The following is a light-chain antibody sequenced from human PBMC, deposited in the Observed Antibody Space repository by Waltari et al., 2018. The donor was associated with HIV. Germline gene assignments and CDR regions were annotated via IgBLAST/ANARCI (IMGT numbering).Light chain of an antibody. Sequence: EIVLTQSPATLSLSPGERATLSCRASQSVNGYLAWYQQKVGQAPRLLIYDVSNRANGIPARFSGSGSGTDFTLTISSLEPEDFAVYYCQQRRTWPQTFGQGTKVGIK. V-gene: IGKV3-11*01. J-gene: IGKJ1*01. CDR2: DVS. CDR1: QSVNGY. CDR3: QQRRTWPQT.